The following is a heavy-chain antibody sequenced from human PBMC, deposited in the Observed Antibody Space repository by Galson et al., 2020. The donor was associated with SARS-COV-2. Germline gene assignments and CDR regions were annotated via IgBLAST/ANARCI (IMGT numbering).Heavy chain of an antibody. D-gene: IGHD1-26*01. Sequence: SQTLSLTCTVSGGSISSYYWSWIRQPPGKGLEWIGYIYYSGSTNYNPSLKSRVTISVDTSKNQFSLKLSSVTAADTAVYYCARAGLGGAYYYYMEVGGKGTTVTISS. CDR2: IYYSGST. CDR1: GGSISSYY. V-gene: IGHV4-59*01. J-gene: IGHJ6*03. CDR3: ARAGLGGAYYYYMEV.